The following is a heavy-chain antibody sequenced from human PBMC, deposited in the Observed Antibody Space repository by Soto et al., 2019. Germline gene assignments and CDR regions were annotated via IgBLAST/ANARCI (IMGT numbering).Heavy chain of an antibody. CDR2: ISAYNTNT. Sequence: QVQLVQSGAEVKKPGASVKVSCKTSGYTFTSYHISWVRQAPGQGLEWMGWISAYNTNTNYAQKFQGRVTMTKDTLTSPAYMELRSLRSDDTAVYYCARDTPPTDYWGQGTLVTVSS. V-gene: IGHV1-18*01. J-gene: IGHJ4*02. CDR1: GYTFTSYH. CDR3: ARDTPPTDY.